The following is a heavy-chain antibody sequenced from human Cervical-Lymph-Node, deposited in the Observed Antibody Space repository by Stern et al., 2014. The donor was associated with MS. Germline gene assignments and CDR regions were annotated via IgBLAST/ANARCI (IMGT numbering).Heavy chain of an antibody. J-gene: IGHJ4*02. Sequence: QVQLQQWDAGLLKPSETLSLTCAVYGGSFSGYYWSWIRQPPGKGLEGIGEINHSGNTNYNPSLKSRVTISVDTSKNQFSLKLSSVTAADTAVYYCARALGGYGPFDYWGQGTLVTVSS. CDR3: ARALGGYGPFDY. D-gene: IGHD5-18*01. V-gene: IGHV4-34*01. CDR1: GGSFSGYY. CDR2: INHSGNT.